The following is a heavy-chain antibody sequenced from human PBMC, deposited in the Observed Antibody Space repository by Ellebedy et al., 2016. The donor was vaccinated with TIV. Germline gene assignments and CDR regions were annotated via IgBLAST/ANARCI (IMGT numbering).Heavy chain of an antibody. CDR1: GYTFTEYF. CDR2: INPNSGGT. D-gene: IGHD3-10*01. Sequence: AASVKVSCKAFGYTFTEYFIHWARQAPGQGLEWMGWINPNSGGTNYAQKFQGRVTLTRDTSISTAHMELSSLRSDDTAVYYCATRKIAIVRDYVLDGWGQGTRVTVSS. V-gene: IGHV1-2*02. CDR3: ATRKIAIVRDYVLDG. J-gene: IGHJ6*02.